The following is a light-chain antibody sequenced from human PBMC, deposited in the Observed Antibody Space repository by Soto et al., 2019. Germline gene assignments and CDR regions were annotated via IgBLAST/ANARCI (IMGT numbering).Light chain of an antibody. CDR1: SSDVGGYNY. CDR3: CSSAGRSTYV. Sequence: QSVLTQPASVSGSPGQSITISCTGTSSDVGGYNYVSWYQQHPGKAPKLIIYEVSDRPSGISSRLSGSKSGNTASLTISGLQAEDEAAYYCCSSAGRSTYVFGSGTKVTV. CDR2: EVS. V-gene: IGLV2-14*01. J-gene: IGLJ1*01.